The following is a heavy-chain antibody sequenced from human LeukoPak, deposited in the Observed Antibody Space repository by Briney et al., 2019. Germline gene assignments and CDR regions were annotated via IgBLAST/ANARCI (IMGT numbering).Heavy chain of an antibody. CDR3: ARDREIYVEWFGELSRYFDY. J-gene: IGHJ4*02. CDR2: IIPIFGTA. D-gene: IGHD3-10*01. V-gene: IGHV1-69*13. CDR1: GGTFSSYA. Sequence: GDSVKVSCKASGGTFSSYAISWVRQAPGQGLEWMGGIIPIFGTANYAQKFQGRVTITADESTSTAYMELRSLRSDDTAVYYCARDREIYVEWFGELSRYFDYWGQGTLVTVSS.